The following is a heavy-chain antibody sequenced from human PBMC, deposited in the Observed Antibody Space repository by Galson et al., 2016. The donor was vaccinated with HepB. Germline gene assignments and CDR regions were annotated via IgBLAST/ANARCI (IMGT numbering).Heavy chain of an antibody. D-gene: IGHD5-18*01. CDR3: THTTRGYSYGIEY. CDR2: IYWDNKK. V-gene: IGHV2-5*02. Sequence: PALVKPTQTVTLTCTFSGFSLSTGAVGVGWIRQPPGKALEWLAVIYWDNKKRYNPTLESRLTINKDTSKNQVVLTMINMDPADTGTYFCTHTTRGYSYGIEYWGQGTVVTVSS. J-gene: IGHJ4*02. CDR1: GFSLSTGAVG.